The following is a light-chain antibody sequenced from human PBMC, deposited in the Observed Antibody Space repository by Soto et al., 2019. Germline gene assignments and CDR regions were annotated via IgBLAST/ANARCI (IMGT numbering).Light chain of an antibody. J-gene: IGLJ1*01. V-gene: IGLV2-23*02. CDR1: SSDVGTYNF. CDR3: CSYALSSSYV. Sequence: QSALTQPASVSGSPGQSITISCTGTSSDVGTYNFVSWYQQHPGKAPKLMIYDVSNRPSGVSDRFSGSKSGNTASLTISGLQAEDEADYYCCSYALSSSYVFGTGTKVTVL. CDR2: DVS.